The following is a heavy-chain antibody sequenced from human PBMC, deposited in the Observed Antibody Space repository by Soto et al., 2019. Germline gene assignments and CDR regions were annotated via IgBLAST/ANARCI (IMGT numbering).Heavy chain of an antibody. CDR1: GGTFSSYT. D-gene: IGHD3-9*01. CDR3: ARSHDYDILTGFQSGMDV. CDR2: IITVLGIA. J-gene: IGHJ6*02. V-gene: IGHV1-69*02. Sequence: QVQLVQSGAEVKTPGSSVKVSCKASGGTFSSYTISWVRQAPGQGLEWMGRIITVLGIANYAQKFQGRVTITADKATSTACMELSSLRSEDTAVYYCARSHDYDILTGFQSGMDVWGQGTTVTVSS.